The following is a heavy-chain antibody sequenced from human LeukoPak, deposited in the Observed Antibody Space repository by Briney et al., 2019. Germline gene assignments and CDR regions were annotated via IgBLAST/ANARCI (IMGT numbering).Heavy chain of an antibody. CDR1: GGSIDSYY. D-gene: IGHD2-2*01. Sequence: PSETLSLTCTVSGGSIDSYYWSWIRQPPGKGLEWIGYIYYTGSTEYHPSLKSRVTISLDTSKNQFSLKLTSVTAADTAVYYCARVYQSAEYYFDYWGQGNLVSVSA. CDR3: ARVYQSAEYYFDY. J-gene: IGHJ4*02. V-gene: IGHV4-59*01. CDR2: IYYTGST.